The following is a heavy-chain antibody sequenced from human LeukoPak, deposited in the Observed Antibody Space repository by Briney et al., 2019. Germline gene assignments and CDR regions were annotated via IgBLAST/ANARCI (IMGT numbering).Heavy chain of an antibody. CDR2: TYHSGST. J-gene: IGHJ4*02. D-gene: IGHD6-25*01. Sequence: SETLSLTCTVSGYSINSGYYWGWIRQTPGKGLEWIGSTYHSGSTYYNPSLKSRVTVSVDTSTNQFSLKLSSVTAADTAVYFCARTEMYSSGWDAAFFDCWGQGTLVTVSS. CDR3: ARTEMYSSGWDAAFFDC. CDR1: GYSINSGYY. V-gene: IGHV4-38-2*02.